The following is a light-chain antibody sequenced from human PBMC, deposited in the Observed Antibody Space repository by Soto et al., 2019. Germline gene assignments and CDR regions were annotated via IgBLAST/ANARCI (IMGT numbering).Light chain of an antibody. Sequence: EIVLTQAPATLYLSPGERATLSCRASQSVSTYLAWYQQRPGQAPRLLIYDASNRATGIPARFSGSGSGTDFTLTISSLEPEDSAVYYCHQRSDWPPITFGQGTLLEI. CDR2: DAS. CDR3: HQRSDWPPIT. V-gene: IGKV3-11*01. J-gene: IGKJ5*01. CDR1: QSVSTY.